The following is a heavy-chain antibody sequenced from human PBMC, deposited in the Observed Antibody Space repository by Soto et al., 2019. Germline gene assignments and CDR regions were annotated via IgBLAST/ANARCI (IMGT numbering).Heavy chain of an antibody. Sequence: SGPTLVNPTQTLTLTCTFSGFSLSTSGVGVGWIRQPPGKALEWLALIYWNDDKRYSPSLKSRLTITKDTSKNQVVLTMTNMDPVDTATYYCAHRHRSGWLNWFDPWGQGTLVTVSS. CDR3: AHRHRSGWLNWFDP. CDR1: GFSLSTSGVG. V-gene: IGHV2-5*01. CDR2: IYWNDDK. D-gene: IGHD6-19*01. J-gene: IGHJ5*02.